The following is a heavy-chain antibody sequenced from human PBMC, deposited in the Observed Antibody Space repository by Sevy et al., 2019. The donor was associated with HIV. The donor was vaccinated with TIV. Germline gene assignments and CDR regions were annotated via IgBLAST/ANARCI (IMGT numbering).Heavy chain of an antibody. CDR2: INPNGGGV. J-gene: IGHJ4*02. Sequence: ASVKVSCKTSGYTFTDYYIHWVRQAPGHGLEWLGWINPNGGGVHYAQKFQGRVTMTRDTSIRTVHIELSRLRSDDTALYYCARDTTTSEKGPIDYWGRGTLVTVSP. CDR1: GYTFTDYY. CDR3: ARDTTTSEKGPIDY. V-gene: IGHV1-2*02. D-gene: IGHD1-1*01.